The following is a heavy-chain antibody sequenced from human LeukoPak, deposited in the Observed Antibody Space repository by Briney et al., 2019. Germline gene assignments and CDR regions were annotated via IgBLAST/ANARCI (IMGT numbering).Heavy chain of an antibody. Sequence: GGSLRLSCEASGFTSSTHAMSWARQAPGKGLEWVSGIRGSGGNTYYADSVKGRFTISIDNSKNTLYLQMNSLRAEDTAVYYCAKTSRGYCGYNSPFDYWGQGTLVTVSS. J-gene: IGHJ4*02. CDR2: IRGSGGNT. CDR3: AKTSRGYCGYNSPFDY. D-gene: IGHD5-24*01. V-gene: IGHV3-23*01. CDR1: GFTSSTHA.